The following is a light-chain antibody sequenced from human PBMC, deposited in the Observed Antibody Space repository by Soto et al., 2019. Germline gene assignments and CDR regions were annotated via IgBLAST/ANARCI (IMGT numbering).Light chain of an antibody. CDR1: SSNIGTNA. CDR2: NNN. J-gene: IGLJ1*01. CDR3: AAWDDSLNGYV. V-gene: IGLV1-44*01. Sequence: QSVLTRPPSASGTPGQSVTVSCSGGSSNIGTNAVNWYQQLPGTAPKLLIYNNNQRPSGVPDRFSGSKSGTSASLAISGLQSEDETDYYCAAWDDSLNGYVFGTGTKVTV.